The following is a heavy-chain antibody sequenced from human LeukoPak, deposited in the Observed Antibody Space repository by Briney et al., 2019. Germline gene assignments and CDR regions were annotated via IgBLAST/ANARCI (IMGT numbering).Heavy chain of an antibody. J-gene: IGHJ4*02. CDR2: MYPNSGNT. CDR3: ARGSSSWYFDRSRLSDY. V-gene: IGHV1-8*01. Sequence: GASVKVSCKASGYTFTSYDIDWVRQATGQGLEWMGWMYPNSGNTGYAQKFQGRVTMTRNTSISTAYMELSSLRSEDTAVYYCARGSSSWYFDRSRLSDYWGQGTLVTVSS. D-gene: IGHD6-13*01. CDR1: GYTFTSYD.